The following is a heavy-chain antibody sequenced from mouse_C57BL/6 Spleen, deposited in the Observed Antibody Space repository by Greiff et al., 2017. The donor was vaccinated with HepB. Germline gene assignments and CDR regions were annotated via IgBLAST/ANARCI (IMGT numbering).Heavy chain of an antibody. CDR2: IDPETGGT. CDR3: TRYYYGSSFYFDY. J-gene: IGHJ2*01. D-gene: IGHD1-1*01. Sequence: QVHVKQSGAELVRPGASVTLSCKASGYTFTDYEMHWVKQTPVHGLEWIGAIDPETGGTAYNQKFKGKAILTADKSSSTAYMELRSLTSEDSAVYYCTRYYYGSSFYFDYWGQGTTLTVSS. V-gene: IGHV1-15*01. CDR1: GYTFTDYE.